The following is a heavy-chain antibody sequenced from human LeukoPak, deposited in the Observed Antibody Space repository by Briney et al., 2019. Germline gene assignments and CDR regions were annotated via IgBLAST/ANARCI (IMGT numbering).Heavy chain of an antibody. CDR3: ASHSSSWYFGY. V-gene: IGHV3-7*03. CDR1: GFTFSSYW. CDR2: IKQDGSEK. D-gene: IGHD6-13*01. Sequence: SGGSLRLSCAASGFTFSSYWMSWVRQAPGKGLEWVANIKQDGSEKYYVDSVKGRFTISRDNAKNSLYLQMNSLRADDTAVYYCASHSSSWYFGYWGQGTLVTVSS. J-gene: IGHJ4*02.